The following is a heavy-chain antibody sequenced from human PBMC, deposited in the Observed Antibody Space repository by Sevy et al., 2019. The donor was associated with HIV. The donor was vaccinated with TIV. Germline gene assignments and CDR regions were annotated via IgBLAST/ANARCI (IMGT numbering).Heavy chain of an antibody. CDR1: GFTFSSYA. V-gene: IGHV3-30-3*01. J-gene: IGHJ5*02. D-gene: IGHD3-10*01. CDR2: ISYDGSNK. CDR3: ARTTMVRGGDNWFDP. Sequence: GGSLRLSCAASGFTFSSYAMHWVRQAPGKGLEWVAVISYDGSNKYYANSVKGGFTISRDNSKNTLYLQLNSLRAKDTAVYYCARTTMVRGGDNWFDPWGQGTLVTVSS.